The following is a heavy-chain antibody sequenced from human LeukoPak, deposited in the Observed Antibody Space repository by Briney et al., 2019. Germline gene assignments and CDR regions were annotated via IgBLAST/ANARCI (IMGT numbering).Heavy chain of an antibody. CDR1: GGSISSYY. J-gene: IGHJ6*02. CDR3: ARAYGSGAHYYYYYGMDV. CDR2: VYYSGST. D-gene: IGHD3-10*01. V-gene: IGHV4-59*01. Sequence: SETLSLTCTVSGGSISSYYWSWIRQPPGKGLEWIGYVYYSGSTNYNPSLKSRVTISVDTSKNQFSLKLSSVTAADTAVYYCARAYGSGAHYYYYYGMDVWGQGTTVTVSS.